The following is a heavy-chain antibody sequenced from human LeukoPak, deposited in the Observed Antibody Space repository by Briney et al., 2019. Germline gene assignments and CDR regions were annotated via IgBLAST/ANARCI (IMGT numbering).Heavy chain of an antibody. V-gene: IGHV3-66*01. CDR1: GFTFSSYA. J-gene: IGHJ3*02. CDR2: IYSGGST. D-gene: IGHD3-10*01. CDR3: ATADGGAFDI. Sequence: GGSLRLSCAASGFTFSSYAMSWVRQAPGKGLEWVSVIYSGGSTYYADSVKGRFTISRDNSKNTLYLQMNSLRAEDTAVYYCATADGGAFDIWGQGTMVTVSS.